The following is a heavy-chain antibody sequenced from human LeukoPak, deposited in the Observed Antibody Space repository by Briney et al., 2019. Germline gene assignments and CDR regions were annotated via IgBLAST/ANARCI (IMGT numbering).Heavy chain of an antibody. CDR3: ARYYYDSSGYYYVDAFDI. D-gene: IGHD3-22*01. V-gene: IGHV4-59*12. CDR2: VSYSGST. J-gene: IGHJ3*02. Sequence: PSETLSLACTVSGGSISSYYWSWIRQPPGKGLEWIGYVSYSGSTDYNPSLKSRLTISIDTSETQFSLKLTSVTAADTAVYYCARYYYDSSGYYYVDAFDIWGQGTMVTVSS. CDR1: GGSISSYY.